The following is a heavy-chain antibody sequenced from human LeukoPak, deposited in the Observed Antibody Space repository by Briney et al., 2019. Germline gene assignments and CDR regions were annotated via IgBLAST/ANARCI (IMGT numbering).Heavy chain of an antibody. D-gene: IGHD2-2*01. Sequence: GRSLRLSCAASGFTFSSYWMHWVRQAPGKGLVWVSRINSDGSSTSYADSVKGRFTISRDNAKNTLYLQMNSLRAEDTAVYYCAKDRCGSSTSCYVGAFDIWGQGTMVTVSS. CDR2: INSDGSST. J-gene: IGHJ3*02. CDR3: AKDRCGSSTSCYVGAFDI. V-gene: IGHV3-74*01. CDR1: GFTFSSYW.